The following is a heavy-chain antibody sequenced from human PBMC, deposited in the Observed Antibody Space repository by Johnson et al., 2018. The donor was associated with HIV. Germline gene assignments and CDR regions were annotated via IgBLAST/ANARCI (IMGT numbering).Heavy chain of an antibody. CDR2: IRYDGSNK. CDR1: GFTFSSYG. V-gene: IGHV3-30*02. CDR3: ARGRVKFARVVVVARPAFDI. Sequence: QVQLVESGGGVVQPGGSLRLSCAASGFTFSSYGMHWVRQAPGKGLEWVAFIRYDGSNKYYADSVKGRFTISRDNSKNTLYLQMNSLRAEDTAVYYCARGRVKFARVVVVARPAFDIWGQGTIVTVSS. D-gene: IGHD2-15*01. J-gene: IGHJ3*02.